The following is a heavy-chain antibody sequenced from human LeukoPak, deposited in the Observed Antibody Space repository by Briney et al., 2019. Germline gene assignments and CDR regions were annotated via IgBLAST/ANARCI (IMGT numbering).Heavy chain of an antibody. V-gene: IGHV4-31*03. Sequence: PSETLSLTCTVSGGSISSGGHYWSWIRQHPGKGLEWIGYIYYSGSTYYNPSLKSRVTISVDTSKNQFSLKLSSVTAADTAVYYCARAVYIAAAGTVFGYWGQGTLVTVSS. J-gene: IGHJ4*02. D-gene: IGHD6-13*01. CDR3: ARAVYIAAAGTVFGY. CDR2: IYYSGST. CDR1: GGSISSGGHY.